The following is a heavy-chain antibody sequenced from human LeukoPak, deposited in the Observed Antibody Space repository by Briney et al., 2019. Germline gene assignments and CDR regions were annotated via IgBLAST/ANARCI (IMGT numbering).Heavy chain of an antibody. CDR2: ISGSGGTT. V-gene: IGHV3-23*01. CDR3: AKRDSSVSLPHLFDY. D-gene: IGHD6-19*01. J-gene: IGHJ4*02. Sequence: PGGSLRLSCAASRFTFSSYAMSWVRQAPGRGLEWVSYISGSGGTTSYADSVKGRVTISRDNSKNTLYLQMNSLRAEDTAVYYCAKRDSSVSLPHLFDYWGQGTLVTVSS. CDR1: RFTFSSYA.